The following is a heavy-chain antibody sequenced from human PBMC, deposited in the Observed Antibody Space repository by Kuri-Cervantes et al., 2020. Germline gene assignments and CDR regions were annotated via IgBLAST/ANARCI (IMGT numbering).Heavy chain of an antibody. Sequence: ASVKVSCKVSGYTLTELSMHWVRQAPGKGLEWMGGFDPEDGETIYAQKFQGRVTTTEDTSTDTAYMELSSLRSEDTAVYYCATGPGYSFFDYWGQGTLVTVSS. D-gene: IGHD5-18*01. CDR3: ATGPGYSFFDY. V-gene: IGHV1-24*01. CDR2: FDPEDGET. CDR1: GYTLTELS. J-gene: IGHJ4*02.